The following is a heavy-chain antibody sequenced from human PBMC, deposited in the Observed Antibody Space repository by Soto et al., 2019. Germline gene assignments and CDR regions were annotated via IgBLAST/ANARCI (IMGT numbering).Heavy chain of an antibody. CDR2: IYYSGST. CDR3: ARDDSLYHDFWRGSDPPNDAFDI. J-gene: IGHJ3*02. V-gene: IGHV4-31*03. D-gene: IGHD3-3*01. CDR1: GGSITSGGHY. Sequence: PSETLSLTCTVSGGSITSGGHYWSWIRQHPGKGLEWIGYIYYSGSTDYNPSLKSRVTMSVDTSKSQFSLRLRSVTAADTGVYYCARDDSLYHDFWRGSDPPNDAFDIWGQGTKVTVSS.